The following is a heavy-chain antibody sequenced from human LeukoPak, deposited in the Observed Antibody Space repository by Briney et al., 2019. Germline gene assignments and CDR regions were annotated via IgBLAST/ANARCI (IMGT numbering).Heavy chain of an antibody. CDR1: GFTFSSYA. CDR2: IYSGGST. Sequence: GGSLRLSCSGSGFTFSSYAMSWVRQAPGEGVGGVSVIYSGGSTYYADSVKGRFTISRDNSKNTLYLQMNSLRAEDTAVYYCARGKYSSSWYFDYWGQGTLVTVSS. D-gene: IGHD6-13*01. CDR3: ARGKYSSSWYFDY. V-gene: IGHV3-53*01. J-gene: IGHJ4*02.